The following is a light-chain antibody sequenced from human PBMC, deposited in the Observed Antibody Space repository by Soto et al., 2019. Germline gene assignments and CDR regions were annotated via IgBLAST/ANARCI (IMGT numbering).Light chain of an antibody. J-gene: IGKJ1*01. CDR2: KAA. CDR3: QHYNSFSRT. V-gene: IGKV1-5*03. Sequence: DFVMTQSPSTLPPSVGARVAITCRASDNIVHWVAWYQQKPGKAPKLLIYKAANLADEVPSRFAGSGSGTDFTLTITRLQPDDFATYYCQHYNSFSRTFGQGTKVDIK. CDR1: DNIVHW.